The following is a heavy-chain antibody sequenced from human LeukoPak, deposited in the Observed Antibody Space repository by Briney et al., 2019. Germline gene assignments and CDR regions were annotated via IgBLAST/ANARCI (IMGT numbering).Heavy chain of an antibody. V-gene: IGHV3-48*01. Sequence: GGSLRLSCAASGFTFNSYRMNWVRQAPGKGLEWVSYISSSSSTIYYADSVKGRFTISRDNAKNSLYLQMNSLRAEDTAVYYCARMWEINWFDPWGQGTLVTVSS. J-gene: IGHJ5*02. D-gene: IGHD1-26*01. CDR3: ARMWEINWFDP. CDR1: GFTFNSYR. CDR2: ISSSSSTI.